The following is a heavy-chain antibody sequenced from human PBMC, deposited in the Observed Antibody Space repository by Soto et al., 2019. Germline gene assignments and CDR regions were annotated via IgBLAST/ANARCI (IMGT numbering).Heavy chain of an antibody. V-gene: IGHV4-31*03. J-gene: IGHJ5*02. CDR2: IYYSGST. D-gene: IGHD3-16*01. CDR3: ARVGGINWFDP. Sequence: SETLSLTCTVSGGSISSGGYYWCWFRQHPGKGLEWIGYIYYSGSTYYNPSLKSRVTISVDTSKNQFSLKLSSVTAADTAVYYCARVGGINWFDPWGQGTLVTVS. CDR1: GGSISSGGYY.